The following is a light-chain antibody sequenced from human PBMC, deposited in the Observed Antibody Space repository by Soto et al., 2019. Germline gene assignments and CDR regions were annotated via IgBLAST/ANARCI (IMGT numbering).Light chain of an antibody. CDR3: CSFAGTLHVV. J-gene: IGLJ2*01. CDR2: NVN. Sequence: QSALTQPRSVSGSPGQSVTISCTGTSSDVGGSNYDSWYQQHPGKAPELMIYNVNKRPSGVPDRFSGSKSGNTASLTISGLQAEDEADYYCCSFAGTLHVVFGGGTKVTVL. V-gene: IGLV2-11*01. CDR1: SSDVGGSNY.